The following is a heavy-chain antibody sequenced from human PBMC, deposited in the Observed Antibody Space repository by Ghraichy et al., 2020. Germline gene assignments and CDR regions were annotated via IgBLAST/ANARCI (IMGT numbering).Heavy chain of an antibody. CDR1: GFSFSDYS. J-gene: IGHJ6*02. V-gene: IGHV3-48*01. CDR2: IVSTGDTI. D-gene: IGHD2-15*01. Sequence: GGSLRLSCAASGFSFSDYSMNWVRQAPGKGLEGVSYIVSTGDTILYADCVKGRFTGSRDNAKNSLYLERNSLRVEDTGTYDCARIYCSGGKCYYYYAMDVWGQGTTVTDSS. CDR3: ARIYCSGGKCYYYYAMDV.